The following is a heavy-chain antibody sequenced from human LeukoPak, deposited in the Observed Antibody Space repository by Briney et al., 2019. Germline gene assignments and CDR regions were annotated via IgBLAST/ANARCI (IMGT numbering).Heavy chain of an antibody. CDR2: ISARGGGT. D-gene: IGHD6-19*01. J-gene: IGHJ5*02. CDR3: AKDGAQYSSGPECDP. V-gene: IGHV3-23*01. CDR1: GFTFSNFA. Sequence: PGGSLRLSCAASGFTFSNFAMSWVRQAPGRGLEWVSAISARGGGTYYADSVKGRFTISRDNSKKTVSLEMSSLTAADTGVYYCAKDGAQYSSGPECDPRGQGALVTVSP.